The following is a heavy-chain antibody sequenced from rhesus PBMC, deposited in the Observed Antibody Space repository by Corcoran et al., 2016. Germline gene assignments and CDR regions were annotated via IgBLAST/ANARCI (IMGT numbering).Heavy chain of an antibody. CDR1: GDSFRIHW. V-gene: IGHV4-80*01. Sequence: QVQLQESGPGLVRPSETLSLTCAVSGDSFRIHWWSWLRQPPGKGLEWIGEIAGDTGSTKCNPSLKSRVTISKDASKKQLSLRLSSLTAADTAVYSCARAAGGADGPFFDPWGQGVLVTVSS. CDR3: ARAAGGADGPFFDP. D-gene: IGHD6-25*01. CDR2: IAGDTGST. J-gene: IGHJ4*01.